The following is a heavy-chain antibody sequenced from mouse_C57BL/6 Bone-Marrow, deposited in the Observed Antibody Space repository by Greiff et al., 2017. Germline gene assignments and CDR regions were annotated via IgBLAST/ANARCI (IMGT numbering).Heavy chain of an antibody. CDR1: GYTFTSYW. D-gene: IGHD1-1*01. CDR2: IDPSDSYT. V-gene: IGHV1-50*01. Sequence: QVQLQQPGAELVKPGASVKLSCKASGYTFTSYWMQWVKQRPGQGLGWIGEIDPSDSYTNYNQKFKGKATLTVDTSSSTAYMQLSSLTSEDSAVYYCARERDYYGSSPYWYFDVWGTGTTVTVSS. CDR3: ARERDYYGSSPYWYFDV. J-gene: IGHJ1*03.